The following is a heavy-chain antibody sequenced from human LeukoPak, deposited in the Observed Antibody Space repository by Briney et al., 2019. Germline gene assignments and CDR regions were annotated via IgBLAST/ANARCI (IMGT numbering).Heavy chain of an antibody. Sequence: SETLSLTCTVSGGSISSGNYYWSWIRQPPGKGLEYIGYIYNSGSTNYNPSLKSRVAISVDTSKNQFSLKLSSVTAADTAVYYCARDLAWYTFDPWGQGTLVTVSS. J-gene: IGHJ5*02. CDR2: IYNSGST. V-gene: IGHV4-61*01. D-gene: IGHD6-13*01. CDR1: GGSISSGNYY. CDR3: ARDLAWYTFDP.